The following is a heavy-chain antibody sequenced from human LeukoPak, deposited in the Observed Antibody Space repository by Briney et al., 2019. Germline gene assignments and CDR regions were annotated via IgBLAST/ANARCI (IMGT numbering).Heavy chain of an antibody. J-gene: IGHJ4*02. CDR2: ITGSGRDT. CDR1: GFTFSTYA. V-gene: IGHV3-23*01. Sequence: QTGGSLRLSCAASGFTFSTYAMNWVRQAPGKRLEWVSSITGSGRDTYYAGSVRGRITISRDNSRNTLYLQMNSLRAEDTALYYRAKGTLGSRSGATCYDFDNWGQGTLVTVSS. D-gene: IGHD2-2*01. CDR3: AKGTLGSRSGATCYDFDN.